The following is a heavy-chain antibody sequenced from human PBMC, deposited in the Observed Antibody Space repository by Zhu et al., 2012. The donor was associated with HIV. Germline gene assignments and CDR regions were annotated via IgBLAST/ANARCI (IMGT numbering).Heavy chain of an antibody. CDR3: ARGGFRYSASGSYSFDY. CDR2: ISQGGDS. V-gene: IGHV4-34*01. D-gene: IGHD3-10*01. CDR1: GGSFSGFY. J-gene: IGHJ4*02. Sequence: QVQLQQWGAGLLKPSETLSLTCAVYGGSFSGFYWSWIRQPPGKGLEWIGEISQGGDSNYVPSLKSRVTPSVDTSKNQFSLKLNSVTAADTAVYYCARGGFRYSASGSYSFDYWGQGTLVTVSS.